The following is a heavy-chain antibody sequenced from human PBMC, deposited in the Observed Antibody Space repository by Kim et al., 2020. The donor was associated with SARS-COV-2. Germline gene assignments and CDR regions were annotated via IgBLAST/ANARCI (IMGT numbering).Heavy chain of an antibody. D-gene: IGHD2-2*01. Sequence: SETLSLTCTVSGGSISSYYWSWIRQPPGKGLEWIGYIYYSGSTNYNPSLKSRVTISVDTSKNQFSLKLSSVTAADTAVYYCARVRYCSSTSCSPLLWYFDLWGRGTLVTVSS. CDR3: ARVRYCSSTSCSPLLWYFDL. J-gene: IGHJ2*01. CDR1: GGSISSYY. V-gene: IGHV4-59*13. CDR2: IYYSGST.